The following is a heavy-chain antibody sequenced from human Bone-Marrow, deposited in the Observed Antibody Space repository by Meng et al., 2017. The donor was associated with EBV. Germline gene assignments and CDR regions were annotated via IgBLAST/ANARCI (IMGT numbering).Heavy chain of an antibody. CDR2: VYYSGST. D-gene: IGHD4-17*01. CDR3: ARADDGDYYFDY. J-gene: IGHJ4*02. Sequence: QVQLQVSGPGLVKPSPTLSLTCAVSGGSICSGGYYWSWIRQPPATGLGLIGYVYYSGSTYYNPSPTSRVSISVDTYKTKFYLKLRFVTVADTDADYYARADDGDYYFDYWGQGTLVTVSS. CDR1: GGSICSGGYY. V-gene: IGHV4-30-4*01.